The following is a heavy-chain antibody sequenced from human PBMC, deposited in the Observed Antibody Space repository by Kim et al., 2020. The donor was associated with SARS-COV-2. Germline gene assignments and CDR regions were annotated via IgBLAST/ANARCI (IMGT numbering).Heavy chain of an antibody. CDR2: ISYDGSNK. D-gene: IGHD3-10*01. J-gene: IGHJ3*02. Sequence: GGSLRLSCAASGFTFSSYAMHWVRQAPGKGLEWVAVISYDGSNKYYADSVKGRFTISRDNSKNTLYLQMNSLRAEDTAVYYCAREGPMVRGVIIISDAFDIWGQGTMVTVSS. CDR3: AREGPMVRGVIIISDAFDI. V-gene: IGHV3-30*04. CDR1: GFTFSSYA.